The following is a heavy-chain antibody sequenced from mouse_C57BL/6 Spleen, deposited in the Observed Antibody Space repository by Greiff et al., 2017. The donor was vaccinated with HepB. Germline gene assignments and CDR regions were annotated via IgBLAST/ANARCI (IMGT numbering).Heavy chain of an antibody. D-gene: IGHD2-5*01. CDR1: GYAFSSSW. CDR2: INPGDGDT. V-gene: IGHV1-82*01. Sequence: VKLQESGPELVKPGASVKISCKASGYAFSSSWMNWVKQRPGKGLEWIGRINPGDGDTNNNGKFKGKATLTADKSSSTAYMQLSSLTSEDSAVYFCARLMNSNLYYYAMDYWGQGTSVTVSS. CDR3: ARLMNSNLYYYAMDY. J-gene: IGHJ4*01.